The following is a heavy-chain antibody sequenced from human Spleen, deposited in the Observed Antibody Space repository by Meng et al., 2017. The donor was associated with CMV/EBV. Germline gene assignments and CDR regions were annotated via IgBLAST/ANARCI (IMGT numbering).Heavy chain of an antibody. CDR3: ARDCQYSSQTTYFDL. D-gene: IGHD6-6*01. Sequence: SGFTFSDYTINWVRQAPGKGLEWVSSISSSSSYIYYADSLKGRFTISRDNAKNSLYLQMNSLRAEDTAVYYCARDCQYSSQTTYFDLWGRGTLVTVSS. J-gene: IGHJ2*01. CDR2: ISSSSSYI. CDR1: GFTFSDYT. V-gene: IGHV3-21*01.